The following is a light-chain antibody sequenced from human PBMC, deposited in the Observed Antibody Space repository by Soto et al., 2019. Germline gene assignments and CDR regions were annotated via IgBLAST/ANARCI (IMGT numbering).Light chain of an antibody. CDR3: SSYAGSNNFV. CDR2: EVS. CDR1: SSGVGGYDY. Sequence: QSVLTQPPSASGSPGQSVTISCTGTSSGVGGYDYVSWQQQRPGKAHKLMIYEVSERPSGVPDRFSGSKSSNSASLAVSGRQAEDEADYYCSSYAGSNNFVFGAWTKVTVL. V-gene: IGLV2-8*01. J-gene: IGLJ1*01.